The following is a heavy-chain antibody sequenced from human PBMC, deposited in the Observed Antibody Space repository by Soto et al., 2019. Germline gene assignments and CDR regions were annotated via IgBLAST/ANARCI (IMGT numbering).Heavy chain of an antibody. CDR2: ISSGSSTI. J-gene: IGHJ4*02. V-gene: IGHV3-48*01. D-gene: IGHD4-17*01. CDR1: GFTFSTYS. CDR3: ASHDYGDYVDY. Sequence: EVQLVESGGGLVQPGGSLRLSCAASGFTFSTYSMNWVRQAPGKGLEWVSYISSGSSTISYADSVKGRFTISRDNAKKSLYLQMNSLRAEDTAVYYCASHDYGDYVDYWGQGTLVIVSS.